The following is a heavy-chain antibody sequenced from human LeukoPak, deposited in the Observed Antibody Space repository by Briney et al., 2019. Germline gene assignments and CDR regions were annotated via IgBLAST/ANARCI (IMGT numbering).Heavy chain of an antibody. CDR2: INHSGST. D-gene: IGHD3-22*01. CDR1: GGSFSGYY. CDR3: ARSGLRDSSGYPNWFDP. V-gene: IGHV4-34*01. J-gene: IGHJ5*02. Sequence: SETLSPTCAVYGGSFSGYYWSWIRQPPGKGLEWIGEINHSGSTDYNPSLKSRVTISVDTSKNLFSLKLTSMTAADTAVYYCARSGLRDSSGYPNWFDPWGQGTLVTVSS.